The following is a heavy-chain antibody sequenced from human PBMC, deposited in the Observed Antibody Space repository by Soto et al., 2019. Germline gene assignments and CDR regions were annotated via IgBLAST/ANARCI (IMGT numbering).Heavy chain of an antibody. CDR2: ISYDGSNK. Sequence: GGSLRLSCAAFGFTFSSYGMHWVRQAPGKGLEWVAVISYDGSNKYYADSVKGRFTISRDNSKNTLYLQMNSLRAEDTAVYYCVKGAGYSSSWVGWFDPWGQGTLVTVSS. V-gene: IGHV3-30*18. CDR3: VKGAGYSSSWVGWFDP. CDR1: GFTFSSYG. J-gene: IGHJ5*02. D-gene: IGHD6-6*01.